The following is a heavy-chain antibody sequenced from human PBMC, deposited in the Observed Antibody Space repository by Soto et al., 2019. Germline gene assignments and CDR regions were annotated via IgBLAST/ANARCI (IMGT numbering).Heavy chain of an antibody. J-gene: IGHJ3*01. V-gene: IGHV1-69*01. CDR1: GGTFISYT. CDR2: ILPVYGIT. D-gene: IGHD2-2*01. Sequence: QVQLVQSGAEVKKAGSSVKVSCKAPGGTFISYTFNWVRQAPGQGLEWKGAILPVYGITNYAAKFLGTVAFTADAATATGYMQLYSLRSEDTALYYCPSRTGRDALDLWGLGTMITVSS. CDR3: PSRTGRDALDL.